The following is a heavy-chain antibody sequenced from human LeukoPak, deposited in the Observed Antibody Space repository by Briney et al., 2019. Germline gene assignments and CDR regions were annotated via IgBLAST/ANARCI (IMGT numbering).Heavy chain of an antibody. CDR2: IYHSVST. CDR1: GYSISSDNY. Sequence: PSETLSLTCAVSGYSISSDNYWVWIRQPPGQGLEWTGGIYHSVSTYYNPSLKSRVTMSVDTSKNQFSLKLSSVTAADTAVYYCARAPRDSSSSNYMRRFDYWGQGTLVTVSS. V-gene: IGHV4-38-2*01. J-gene: IGHJ4*02. CDR3: ARAPRDSSSSNYMRRFDY. D-gene: IGHD3-22*01.